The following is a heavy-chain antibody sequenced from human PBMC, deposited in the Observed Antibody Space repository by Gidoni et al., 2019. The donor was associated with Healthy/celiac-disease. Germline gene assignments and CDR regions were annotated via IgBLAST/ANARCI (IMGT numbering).Heavy chain of an antibody. CDR2: IYYSGST. D-gene: IGHD4-4*01. V-gene: IGHV4-31*03. J-gene: IGHJ4*02. CDR3: ARLTVTTYYFDY. Sequence: TLSLTCTVSGGSISSGGYFWRWIRQHPGKGLEWIGFIYYSGSTYYNPSLKMRVTISVDTSKNLFSLKLSSVTAADTAVYFCARLTVTTYYFDYWGQGTLVTVSS. CDR1: GGSISSGGYF.